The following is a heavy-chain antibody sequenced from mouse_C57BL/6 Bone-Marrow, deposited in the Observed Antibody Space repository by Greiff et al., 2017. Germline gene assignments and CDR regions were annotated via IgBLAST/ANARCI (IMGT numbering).Heavy chain of an antibody. CDR1: GYAFTNYL. Sequence: QVQLKQSGAELVRPGTSVKVSCKASGYAFTNYLIEWVKQRPGQGLEWIGVINPGSGGTNYNEKFKGKATLTADKSSSTAYMQLSSLTSEDSAVXFCAREDYGSSYGYAMDYWGQGTSVTVSS. D-gene: IGHD1-1*01. CDR2: INPGSGGT. CDR3: AREDYGSSYGYAMDY. J-gene: IGHJ4*01. V-gene: IGHV1-54*01.